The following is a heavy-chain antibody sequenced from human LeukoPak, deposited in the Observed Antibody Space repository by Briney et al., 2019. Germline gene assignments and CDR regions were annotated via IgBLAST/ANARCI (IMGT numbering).Heavy chain of an antibody. D-gene: IGHD1-26*01. CDR3: ARAKSVGPASLFDY. CDR1: GGIFSSYA. V-gene: IGHV1-69*13. CDR2: IIPIFGTA. Sequence: SVKVSCKASGGIFSSYAISWVRQAPGQGLEWMGAIIPIFGTAHYAQKFQGRVTITADESTSTAYMELSRLISEDTAVYYCARAKSVGPASLFDYWRQGTLVTVSS. J-gene: IGHJ4*02.